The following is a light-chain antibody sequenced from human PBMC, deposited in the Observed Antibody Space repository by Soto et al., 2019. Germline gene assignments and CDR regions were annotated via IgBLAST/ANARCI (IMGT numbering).Light chain of an antibody. CDR1: QSVSSSY. Sequence: EIVLTQSPGTLSLSLGERATLSCRASQSVSSSYLAWYQQKPGQAPRLLIYGASSRATGIPDRFSGSGSGTDFTLTISRLEPEDFAVYYCQQYGSSPAWTFGQGTKVE. V-gene: IGKV3-20*01. CDR2: GAS. J-gene: IGKJ1*01. CDR3: QQYGSSPAWT.